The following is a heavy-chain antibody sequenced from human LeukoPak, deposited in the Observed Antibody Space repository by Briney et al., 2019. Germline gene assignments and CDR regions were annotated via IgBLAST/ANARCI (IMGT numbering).Heavy chain of an antibody. J-gene: IGHJ6*03. D-gene: IGHD1-26*01. V-gene: IGHV3-30*02. CDR3: AKGRGWEASYYYYYMDV. Sequence: PGGSLRLSCVASGFTFSTYGMHWVRQAPGKGLEWVAFIRYDGSNKYYTDSVKGRFTISRDNPKNTLYLQMNSLRAEDTAVYYCAKGRGWEASYYYYYMDVWGKGTTVTISS. CDR1: GFTFSTYG. CDR2: IRYDGSNK.